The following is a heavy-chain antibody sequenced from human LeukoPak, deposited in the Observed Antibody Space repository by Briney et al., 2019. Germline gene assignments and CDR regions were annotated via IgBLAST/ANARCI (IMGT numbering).Heavy chain of an antibody. CDR3: ARYLGNYYYYGMDV. Sequence: GGSLRLLCAASGCTFSSYWMLWAPKAPGKGLVWVSRINSGGSSTSYADSVKGRFTISRDNAKNTLYLQMNSLRAEDTAVYYCARYLGNYYYYGMDVWGQGTTVTVSS. J-gene: IGHJ6*02. D-gene: IGHD6-13*01. CDR2: INSGGSST. V-gene: IGHV3-74*01. CDR1: GCTFSSYW.